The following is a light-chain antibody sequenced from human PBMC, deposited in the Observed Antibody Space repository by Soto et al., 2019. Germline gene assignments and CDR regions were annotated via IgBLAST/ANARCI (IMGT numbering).Light chain of an antibody. V-gene: IGKV4-1*01. Sequence: DIVMTQSPDSLAVSLGERATINCKSSQSVLYSSNNKNYLAWYQEKPGQPPKLVIYWASTRESGVPDRFSGSGSVTDFTLTISSLQAEDVAVYYCQQYYGTPHTFGQGTKVEIK. J-gene: IGKJ2*01. CDR3: QQYYGTPHT. CDR2: WAS. CDR1: QSVLYSSNNKNY.